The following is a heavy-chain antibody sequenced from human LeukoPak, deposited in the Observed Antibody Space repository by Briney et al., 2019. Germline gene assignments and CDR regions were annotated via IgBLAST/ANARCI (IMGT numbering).Heavy chain of an antibody. Sequence: GSLRLSCAASGFTFSSYAMSWVRQAPGKGLEWIGSIYYSGSTYYNPSLKSRVTISVDTSKNQFSLKLSSVTAADTAVYYCATIMSAGVDYWGQGTLVTVSS. CDR2: IYYSGST. D-gene: IGHD3-16*01. CDR3: ATIMSAGVDY. CDR1: GFTFSSYA. J-gene: IGHJ4*02. V-gene: IGHV4-59*05.